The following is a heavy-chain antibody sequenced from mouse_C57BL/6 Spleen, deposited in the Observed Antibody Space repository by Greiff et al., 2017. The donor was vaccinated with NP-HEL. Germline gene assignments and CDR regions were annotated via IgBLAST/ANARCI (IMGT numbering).Heavy chain of an antibody. Sequence: VESEGGLVQPGSSMKLSCTASGFTFSDYYMAWVRQVPEKGLDWVANINYDGSSTYYLDSLKSRFIISRDNAKNILYLQMSSLKSEDTATYYCARLDGNYEVAYWGQGTLVTVSA. CDR2: INYDGSST. J-gene: IGHJ3*01. CDR1: GFTFSDYY. CDR3: ARLDGNYEVAY. V-gene: IGHV5-16*01. D-gene: IGHD2-1*01.